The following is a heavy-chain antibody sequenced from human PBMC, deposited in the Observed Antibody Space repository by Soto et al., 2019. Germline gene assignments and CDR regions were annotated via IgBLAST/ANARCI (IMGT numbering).Heavy chain of an antibody. J-gene: IGHJ4*02. D-gene: IGHD3-16*02. CDR3: GRVWVDIGVGNTPRSFDF. CDR2: IYYSGSN. CDR1: GGSISSSSYY. Sequence: QLQLQESGPGLVKPSETLSLTCTVSGGSISSSSYYWGWIRQPPGKGLEWIGSIYYSGSNYYNPSLKSRVVIHVDTSKYQFSLKLMSVAAADTAVYSCGRVWVDIGVGNTPRSFDFWGQGTLVTVSS. V-gene: IGHV4-39*01.